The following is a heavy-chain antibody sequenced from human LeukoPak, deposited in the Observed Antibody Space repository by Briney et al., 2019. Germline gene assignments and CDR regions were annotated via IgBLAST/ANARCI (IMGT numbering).Heavy chain of an antibody. CDR3: ARDLDSRFDY. CDR2: ISSSSSYI. D-gene: IGHD6-13*01. Sequence: GGSLRLSCAASGFTLSSYSMNWVRQARGKGLEWVSSISSSSSYIYYADSVKGRFTISRDNAKNSLYLQMNSLRAEDTAMYYCARDLDSRFDYWGQGTLVTVSS. CDR1: GFTLSSYS. V-gene: IGHV3-21*01. J-gene: IGHJ4*02.